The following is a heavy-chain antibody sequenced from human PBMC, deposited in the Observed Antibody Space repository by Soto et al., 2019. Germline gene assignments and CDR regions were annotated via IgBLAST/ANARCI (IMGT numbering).Heavy chain of an antibody. CDR3: AKGIAAAGTSIDY. CDR2: IIPILGIA. V-gene: IGHV1-69*10. Sequence: ASVKVSCKASGGTFSSYAISWVRQAPGQGLEGMGGIIPILGIANYAQKFQGRVTITADKSTSTAYMELSSLRSEDTAVYYCAKGIAAAGTSIDYWGQGTLVTVSS. J-gene: IGHJ4*02. D-gene: IGHD6-13*01. CDR1: GGTFSSYA.